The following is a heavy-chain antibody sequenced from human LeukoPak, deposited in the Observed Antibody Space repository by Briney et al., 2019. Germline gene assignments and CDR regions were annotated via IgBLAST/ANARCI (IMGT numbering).Heavy chain of an antibody. Sequence: ASETLSLTCAVYGGSFSGYYLSWIRQPPGKGLEWIGEINHSGSTNYNPSLKSRVTISVDTSKNQFSLELSSVTAADTAVYYCARAIVGATGYWGQGTLVTVSS. CDR1: GGSFSGYY. CDR2: INHSGST. J-gene: IGHJ4*02. D-gene: IGHD1-26*01. V-gene: IGHV4-34*01. CDR3: ARAIVGATGY.